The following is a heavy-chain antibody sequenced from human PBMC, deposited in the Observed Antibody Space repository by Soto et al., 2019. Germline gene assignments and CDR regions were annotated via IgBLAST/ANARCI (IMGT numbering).Heavy chain of an antibody. Sequence: GGSLRLSCVSSGFTVSSNYMRWVREASGKGLEWGTVIYSDGSTYYADSVKGRFTISRDNSKNTLYLQMNSLRAEDTAVYYCAKDSPVDIGVVVAAVNFDYWGQGTLVTVSS. D-gene: IGHD2-15*01. J-gene: IGHJ4*02. CDR3: AKDSPVDIGVVVAAVNFDY. CDR1: GFTVSSNY. CDR2: IYSDGST. V-gene: IGHV3-53*01.